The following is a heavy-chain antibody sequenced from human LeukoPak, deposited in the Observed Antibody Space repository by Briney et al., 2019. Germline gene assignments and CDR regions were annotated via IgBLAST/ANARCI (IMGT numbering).Heavy chain of an antibody. V-gene: IGHV4-31*03. CDR2: IYYSGST. D-gene: IGHD2-2*01. J-gene: IGHJ3*02. CDR1: GGSISSGGYY. Sequence: SETLSLTCTVSGGSISSGGYYWSWIRQHPGKGLEWIGYIYYSGSTYYNPSLKSRVTISVDTSKNQFSLKLSSVTAADTAVYYCAREAPPVGSSSEGAFDIWGQGTMVTVSS. CDR3: AREAPPVGSSSEGAFDI.